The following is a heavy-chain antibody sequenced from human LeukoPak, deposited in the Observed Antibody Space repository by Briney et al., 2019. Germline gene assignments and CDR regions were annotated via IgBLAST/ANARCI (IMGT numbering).Heavy chain of an antibody. CDR3: ARSGRYYYYGMDV. V-gene: IGHV3-74*01. CDR1: GFTFSSYW. J-gene: IGHJ6*02. Sequence: GSLRLSCAASGFTFSSYWMHWVRQAPGKGLVWVSRISSDGSSTSYADSVKGRFTISRDNAKNTLYLQMNSLRAEDTAVYYCARSGRYYYYGMDVWGQGTTVTVSS. CDR2: ISSDGSST. D-gene: IGHD1-26*01.